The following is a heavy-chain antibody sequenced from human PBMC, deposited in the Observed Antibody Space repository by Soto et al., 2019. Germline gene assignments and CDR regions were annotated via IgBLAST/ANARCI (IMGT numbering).Heavy chain of an antibody. CDR1: GFTFDDYA. CDR3: AKDRGPYSRSSYYGMDV. Sequence: LRLSCAASGFTFDDYAMHWVRQAPGKGLEWVSGISWNSGSIGYADSVKGRFTISRDNAKNSLYLQMNSLRAEDTALYYCAKDRGPYSRSSYYGMDVWGQGTTVTVSS. D-gene: IGHD6-13*01. CDR2: ISWNSGSI. V-gene: IGHV3-9*01. J-gene: IGHJ6*02.